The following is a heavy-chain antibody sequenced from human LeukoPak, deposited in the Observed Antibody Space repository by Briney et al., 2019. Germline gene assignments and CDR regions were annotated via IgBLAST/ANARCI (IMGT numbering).Heavy chain of an antibody. J-gene: IGHJ4*02. Sequence: GGSLRLSCAASGFTFSSFSMNWVRQAPGEGLEWVSSISSSSSYIYYADSVKGRFTISRDNAKNSLYLQMNNLRAKDTAVYYCARDHYYSDTSGYYGSYYWGQGTLVTVSS. CDR3: ARDHYYSDTSGYYGSYY. CDR1: GFTFSSFS. V-gene: IGHV3-21*01. D-gene: IGHD3-22*01. CDR2: ISSSSSYI.